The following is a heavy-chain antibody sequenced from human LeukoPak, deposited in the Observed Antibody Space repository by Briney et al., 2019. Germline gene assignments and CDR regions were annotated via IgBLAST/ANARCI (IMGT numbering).Heavy chain of an antibody. Sequence: GGSLRLSCAASGFTFSSYAMHWVRQAPGKGLERGAVISYDVSNKYYADSVKGRFTISRDNSKNTLYMQMNSLRAGDTAVYYCARGSYYDFSTGAFDIWGQGTMVTVSS. CDR1: GFTFSSYA. D-gene: IGHD3-3*01. CDR3: ARGSYYDFSTGAFDI. J-gene: IGHJ3*02. CDR2: ISYDVSNK. V-gene: IGHV3-30*04.